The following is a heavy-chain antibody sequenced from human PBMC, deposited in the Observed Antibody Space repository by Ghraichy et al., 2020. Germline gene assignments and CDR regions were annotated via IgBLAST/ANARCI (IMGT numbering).Heavy chain of an antibody. CDR2: IYYSGST. V-gene: IGHV4-59*01. Sequence: SQTLSLTCTVSGGSISSYYWSWIRQPPGKRLEWIGYIYYSGSTNYNPSLKSRVTISVDTSKNQFSLKLSSVTAADTAVYYCARDLGGGAFDIWGQGTLVIVSS. D-gene: IGHD3-16*01. J-gene: IGHJ3*02. CDR1: GGSISSYY. CDR3: ARDLGGGAFDI.